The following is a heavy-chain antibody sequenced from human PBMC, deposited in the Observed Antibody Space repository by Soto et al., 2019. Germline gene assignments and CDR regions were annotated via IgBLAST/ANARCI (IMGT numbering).Heavy chain of an antibody. D-gene: IGHD2-15*01. CDR1: GFSLSTSGVG. CDR3: AHVEGYCSGGSCYLNFDY. Sequence: SGPTLVNPTQTLTLTCTFSGFSLSTSGVGVGWIRQPPGKALEWLALIYWDDDKRYSPSLKSRLTITKDTSKNQVVLTMTNMDPVDTATYYCAHVEGYCSGGSCYLNFDYWGQGTLVTVSS. CDR2: IYWDDDK. V-gene: IGHV2-5*02. J-gene: IGHJ4*02.